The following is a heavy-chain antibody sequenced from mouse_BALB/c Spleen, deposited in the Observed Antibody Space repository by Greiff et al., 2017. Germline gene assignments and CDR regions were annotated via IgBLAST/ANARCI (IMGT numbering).Heavy chain of an antibody. CDR3: ARMTTAAYAMDY. J-gene: IGHJ4*01. D-gene: IGHD1-2*01. CDR1: GFTFSDYY. Sequence: EVNVVESGGGLVKPGGSLKLSCAASGFTFSDYYMYWVRQTPEKRLEWVATISDGGSYTYYPDSVKGRFTISRDNAKNNLYLQMSSLKSEDTAMYYCARMTTAAYAMDYWGQGTSVTVSS. V-gene: IGHV5-4*02. CDR2: ISDGGSYT.